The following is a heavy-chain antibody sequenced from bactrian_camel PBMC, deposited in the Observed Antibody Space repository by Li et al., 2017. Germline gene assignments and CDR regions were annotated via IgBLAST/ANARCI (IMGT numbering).Heavy chain of an antibody. D-gene: IGHD2*01. CDR2: ISPDSRTA. J-gene: IGHJ4*01. CDR1: GYTSFIDC. CDR3: AARRGIDCSDLPVSAGRQYSY. V-gene: IGHV3S29*01. Sequence: QLVESGGGSVQAGGSLKLSCTYSGYTSFIDCMGWFRQAPGKGLEWVSNISPDSRTANYANSVKGRFTISRDNAKNTLYLQMNSLKPEDTAMYYCAARRGIDCSDLPVSAGRQYSYWGQGTQVTVS.